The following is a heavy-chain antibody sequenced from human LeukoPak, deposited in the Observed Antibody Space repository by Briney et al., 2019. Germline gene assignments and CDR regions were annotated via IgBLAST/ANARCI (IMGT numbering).Heavy chain of an antibody. V-gene: IGHV4-59*01. Sequence: SETLSLTCTVSGGSISSYYWSWIRQPPGKGLEWIGYIYYSESTNYNPSLKSRVTISVDTSKNQFSLKLSSVTAADTAVYYCAREGGHGYDGIDYWGQGTLVTVSS. CDR1: GGSISSYY. D-gene: IGHD3-16*01. J-gene: IGHJ4*02. CDR3: AREGGHGYDGIDY. CDR2: IYYSEST.